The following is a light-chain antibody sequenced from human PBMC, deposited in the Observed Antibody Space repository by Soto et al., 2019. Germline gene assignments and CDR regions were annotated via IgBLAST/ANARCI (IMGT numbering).Light chain of an antibody. J-gene: IGKJ2*01. V-gene: IGKV1-6*01. CDR3: LHDYNYPYT. CDR1: RDIRGA. CDR2: AAF. Sequence: AIQLTQSPSSLSASVGDRVNITCRASRDIRGALHWYQQMPGKAPKLLVFAAFTLHRGVPSRFSGSGSATGFTLTISSLQPEDSATYYCLHDYNYPYTFGQGTKLEIK.